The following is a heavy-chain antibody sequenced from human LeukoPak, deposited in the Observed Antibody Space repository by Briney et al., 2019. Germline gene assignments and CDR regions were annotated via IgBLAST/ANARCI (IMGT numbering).Heavy chain of an antibody. Sequence: SVKVSCKASGGTFISYATSWVRQARGQGLEWMGRIIPILGIANYAQKFQGRVTINSDKSTSKAYMDVSSQRYKDTAVYYCASFYPTTSNIAYWGQGTLVTVSS. CDR2: IIPILGIA. J-gene: IGHJ4*02. D-gene: IGHD1-7*01. V-gene: IGHV1-69*04. CDR3: ASFYPTTSNIAY. CDR1: GGTFISYA.